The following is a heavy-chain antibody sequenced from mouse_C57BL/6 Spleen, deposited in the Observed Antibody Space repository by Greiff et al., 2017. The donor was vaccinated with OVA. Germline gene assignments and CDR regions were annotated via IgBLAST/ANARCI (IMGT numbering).Heavy chain of an antibody. Sequence: VQLQQPGAELVRPGSSVKLSCKASGYTFTSYWMDWVKQRPGQGLEWIGNIYPSDSETHYNQKFKDKATLTVDKSSSTAYMQLSSLTSEDSAVYYCARSGYDYDEEDYWGQGTTLTVSS. J-gene: IGHJ2*01. CDR2: IYPSDSET. CDR3: ARSGYDYDEEDY. D-gene: IGHD2-4*01. V-gene: IGHV1-61*01. CDR1: GYTFTSYW.